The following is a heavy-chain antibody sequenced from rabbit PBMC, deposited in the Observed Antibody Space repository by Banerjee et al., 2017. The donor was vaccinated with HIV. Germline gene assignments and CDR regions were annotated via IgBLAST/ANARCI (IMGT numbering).Heavy chain of an antibody. CDR2: IAGSSSGFT. D-gene: IGHD8-1*01. J-gene: IGHJ6*02. CDR1: GFSFSSSDY. CDR3: ARDTGSSFSSYGMDP. Sequence: QSLEESGGDLVKPGASLTLTCTASGFSFSSSDYICWVRQAPGKGLEWISCIAGSSSGFTYSATWAKGRFTCSKTSSTTVTLQMTSLTVADTATYFCARDTGSSFSSYGMDPWGPGTLVTVS. V-gene: IGHV1S40*01.